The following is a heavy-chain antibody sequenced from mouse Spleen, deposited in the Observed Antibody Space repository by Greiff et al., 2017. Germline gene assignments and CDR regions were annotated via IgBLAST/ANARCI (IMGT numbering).Heavy chain of an antibody. CDR1: GFTFSSYG. CDR2: ISSGGSYT. J-gene: IGHJ3*01. CDR3: ARHVRGVGDYDWFAY. Sequence: EVKLVESGGDLVKPGGSLKLSCAASGFTFSSYGMSWVRQTPDKRLEWVATISSGGSYTYYPDSVKGRFTISRDNAKNTLYLQMSSLKSEDTAMYYCARHVRGVGDYDWFAYWGQGTLVTVSA. V-gene: IGHV5-6*02. D-gene: IGHD2-4*01.